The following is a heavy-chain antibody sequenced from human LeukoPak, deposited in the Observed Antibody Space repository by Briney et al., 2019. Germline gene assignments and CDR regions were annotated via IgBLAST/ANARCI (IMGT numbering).Heavy chain of an antibody. CDR3: ARVQWLLPVY. D-gene: IGHD3-22*01. V-gene: IGHV3-23*01. CDR1: GFTFSDYS. J-gene: IGHJ4*02. Sequence: GGSLRLSCAASGFTFSDYSMNWVRQAPGKGLEWVSAITGTGGTTYYADSVKGRFTISSDNSKNTLYLQMNSLRAEDTAVYYCARVQWLLPVYWGQGTLVTVSS. CDR2: ITGTGGTT.